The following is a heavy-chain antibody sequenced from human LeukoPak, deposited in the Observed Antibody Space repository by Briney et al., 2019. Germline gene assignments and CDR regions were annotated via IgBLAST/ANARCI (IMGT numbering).Heavy chain of an antibody. D-gene: IGHD3-9*01. CDR3: ARDFESAARGYFDY. V-gene: IGHV3-21*01. CDR2: ISSSSSYI. J-gene: IGHJ4*02. Sequence: GGSLRLSCAASGFTLSSYSMNWVRQAPGKGLEWVSSISSSSSYIYYADSVKGRFTISRDNAKNSLYLQMNSLRAEDTAVYYCARDFESAARGYFDYWGQGTLVTVSS. CDR1: GFTLSSYS.